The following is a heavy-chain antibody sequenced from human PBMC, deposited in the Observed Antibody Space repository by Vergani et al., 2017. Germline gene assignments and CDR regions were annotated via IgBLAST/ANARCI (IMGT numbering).Heavy chain of an antibody. CDR3: AREVIYCSSTSCPYYYYYYMDV. CDR1: GGSFSGYY. Sequence: QVQLQQWGAGLLKPSETLSLTCAVYGGSFSGYYWSWIRQPPGKGLEWSGEINHSGSTNYNPSLKSRVTISVDTSKNQFSLKLSSVTAADTAVYYCAREVIYCSSTSCPYYYYYYMDVWGKGTTVTVSS. CDR2: INHSGST. J-gene: IGHJ6*03. D-gene: IGHD2-2*01. V-gene: IGHV4-34*01.